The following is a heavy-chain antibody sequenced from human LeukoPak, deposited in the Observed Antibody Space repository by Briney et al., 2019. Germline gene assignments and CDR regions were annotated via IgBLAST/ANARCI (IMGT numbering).Heavy chain of an antibody. Sequence: PGGSLRLSCAASGFSFSSYAMNWVRQVPGKGLEWVAVMSYDGGTKYYADSVKDRVTISRDNSKNTLYLQMNSLRTEDTAVYYCARDRKTDGYFYWYFDLWGRGTLVTVSS. D-gene: IGHD5-18*01. V-gene: IGHV3-30-3*01. CDR2: MSYDGGTK. CDR1: GFSFSSYA. CDR3: ARDRKTDGYFYWYFDL. J-gene: IGHJ2*01.